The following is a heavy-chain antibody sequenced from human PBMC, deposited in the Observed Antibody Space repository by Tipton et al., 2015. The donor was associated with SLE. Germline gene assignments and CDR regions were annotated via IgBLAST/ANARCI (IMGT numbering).Heavy chain of an antibody. V-gene: IGHV3-66*02. D-gene: IGHD3-22*01. CDR1: GFPVSSNY. Sequence: SLRLSCAASGFPVSSNYMTWVRQAPGSGLEWVSVTFVDGTAYCADSVKGRFTVSRDNSENTLYLQMNTLRPEDTAVYFCASSITLIVYWGQGTLVTVSS. J-gene: IGHJ4*02. CDR2: TFVDGTA. CDR3: ASSITLIVY.